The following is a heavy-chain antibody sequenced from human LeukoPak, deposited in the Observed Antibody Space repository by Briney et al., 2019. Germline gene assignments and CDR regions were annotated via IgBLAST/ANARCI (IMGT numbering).Heavy chain of an antibody. Sequence: GGSLRLSCAASGFTFSSYGILWVRQAPGKGLEWVAVISYDGSNKYYVDSVKGRFTISRDNSKNTLNLQMNSLRAEDTAVYYCAKMRTPTAHSGDAFDIWGQGTMVTVSS. D-gene: IGHD4-17*01. J-gene: IGHJ3*02. V-gene: IGHV3-30*18. CDR3: AKMRTPTAHSGDAFDI. CDR2: ISYDGSNK. CDR1: GFTFSSYG.